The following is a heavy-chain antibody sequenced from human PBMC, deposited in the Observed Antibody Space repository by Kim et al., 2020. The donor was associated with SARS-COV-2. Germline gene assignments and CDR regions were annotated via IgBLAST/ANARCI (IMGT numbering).Heavy chain of an antibody. D-gene: IGHD1-1*01. J-gene: IGHJ4*02. Sequence: GGSLRLSCAASGFTFRSCAMSWVRQAPGKGMEWVSTVNGRGDVTDSADFVKGRFTISRDTSKNTLYVYLEMNNLRAEDTAVYYCARWTTTGTHLEYWGPG. V-gene: IGHV3-23*01. CDR2: VNGRGDVT. CDR1: GFTFRSCA. CDR3: ARWTTTGTHLEY.